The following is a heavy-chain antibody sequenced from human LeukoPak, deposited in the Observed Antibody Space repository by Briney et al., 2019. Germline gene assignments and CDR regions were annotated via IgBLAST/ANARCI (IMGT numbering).Heavy chain of an antibody. V-gene: IGHV1-2*06. J-gene: IGHJ4*02. CDR3: ARMSIEKFGVVPLMY. CDR1: GYTFTGYY. CDR2: INPNSGGT. D-gene: IGHD3-3*01. Sequence: ASVKVSCKASGYTFTGYYMHWVRQAPGQGLEWMGRINPNSGGTNYAQKFQGRVTMTRDTSISTAYMELSSVTAADTAVYYCARMSIEKFGVVPLMYWGQGTLVTVSS.